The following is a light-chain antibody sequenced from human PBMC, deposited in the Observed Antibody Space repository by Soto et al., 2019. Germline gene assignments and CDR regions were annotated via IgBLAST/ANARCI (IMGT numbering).Light chain of an antibody. V-gene: IGKV3-15*01. J-gene: IGKJ5*01. Sequence: ETVMTHSPATLSVSPGERATLSCRASQSVSNNLAWYQQKPSQAPRLLIYGASTRATGIPARFSGSGSGTEFTLTISSLQSEDFAVYYCQQYNDWPPVTFGQGTRLEIK. CDR1: QSVSNN. CDR2: GAS. CDR3: QQYNDWPPVT.